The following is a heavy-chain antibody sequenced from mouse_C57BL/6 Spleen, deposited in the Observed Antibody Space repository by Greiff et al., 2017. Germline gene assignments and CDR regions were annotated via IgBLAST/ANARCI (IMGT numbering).Heavy chain of an antibody. V-gene: IGHV1-26*01. J-gene: IGHJ1*03. D-gene: IGHD2-5*01. Sequence: VQLQQSGPELVKPGASVKISCKASGYTFTDYYMNWVKQSHGKSLEWIGDINPNNGGTSYNQKFKGKATLTVDKSSSTAYMELRSLTSEDSAVYYCARWGYSNWYFDVWGTGTTVTGSS. CDR1: GYTFTDYY. CDR3: ARWGYSNWYFDV. CDR2: INPNNGGT.